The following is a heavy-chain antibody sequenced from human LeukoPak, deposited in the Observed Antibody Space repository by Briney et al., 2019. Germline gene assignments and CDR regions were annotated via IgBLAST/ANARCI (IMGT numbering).Heavy chain of an antibody. J-gene: IGHJ3*02. CDR3: ATVALDGGYSIAFDI. CDR2: FDPEDGET. Sequence: ASVKVSCKVSGYTLTELSMHWVRQAPGKGLEWMGGFDPEDGETIYAQKFQGRVTMTEDTSTDTAYMELSSLRSEDTVVYYCATVALDGGYSIAFDIWGQGTMVTVSS. D-gene: IGHD4-23*01. V-gene: IGHV1-24*01. CDR1: GYTLTELS.